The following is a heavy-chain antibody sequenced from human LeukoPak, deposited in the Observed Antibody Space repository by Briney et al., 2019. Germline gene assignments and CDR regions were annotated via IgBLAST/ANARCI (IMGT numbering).Heavy chain of an antibody. D-gene: IGHD4-11*01. V-gene: IGHV1-69*04. J-gene: IGHJ6*02. CDR2: IIPILGIA. Sequence: SVKVSCKASGGTFSSYAISWVRQAPGQGLEWMGRIIPILGIANYAQKFQGRVTITADKSTSTAYMGLSSLRSEDTAVYYCASTTTVEYYYYGMDVWGQGTTVTVSS. CDR1: GGTFSSYA. CDR3: ASTTTVEYYYYGMDV.